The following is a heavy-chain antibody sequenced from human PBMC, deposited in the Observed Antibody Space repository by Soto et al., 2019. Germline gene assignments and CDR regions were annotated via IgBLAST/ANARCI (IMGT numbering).Heavy chain of an antibody. J-gene: IGHJ3*02. Sequence: SETLSLTCAVSGGSISSGGYSWSWIRQPPGKGLEWIGYIYHSGSTYCNPSLKSRVTISVDRSKNQFSLKLSSVTAADMAVYYCASSITGTTSAFDIWGQGTMVTVSS. D-gene: IGHD1-7*01. V-gene: IGHV4-30-2*01. CDR1: GGSISSGGYS. CDR3: ASSITGTTSAFDI. CDR2: IYHSGST.